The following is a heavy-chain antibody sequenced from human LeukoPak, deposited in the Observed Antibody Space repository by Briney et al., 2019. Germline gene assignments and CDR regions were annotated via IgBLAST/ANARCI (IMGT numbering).Heavy chain of an antibody. D-gene: IGHD4-23*01. V-gene: IGHV4-31*03. Sequence: SETLSLTCTVSGGSISNGGYYWSWIRQHPGKGLEWIGYIYYSGSTYYNPSLKSRVTISVDTSKNQFSLKLSSVTAADTAVYYCARDVATVVTGYMDVWGKGTTVTVSS. CDR1: GGSISNGGYY. J-gene: IGHJ6*03. CDR3: ARDVATVVTGYMDV. CDR2: IYYSGST.